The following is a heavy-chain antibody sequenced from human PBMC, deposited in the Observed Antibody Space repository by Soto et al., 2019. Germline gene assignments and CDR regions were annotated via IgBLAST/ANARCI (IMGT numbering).Heavy chain of an antibody. CDR1: GGPFSSYT. J-gene: IGHJ4*02. V-gene: IGHV1-69*12. D-gene: IGHD6-13*01. CDR2: IIRLFGRT. Sequence: QVHLVQSGAEVKMPGSSVKVSCKVSGGPFSSYTISWVRQVPGQGLEWMGEIIRLFGRTNYVQGFQGRVTISADESTNTASMQPSSLRSEDTAVYYCVRDSIAAAGFDSWGQGTLVTVS. CDR3: VRDSIAAAGFDS.